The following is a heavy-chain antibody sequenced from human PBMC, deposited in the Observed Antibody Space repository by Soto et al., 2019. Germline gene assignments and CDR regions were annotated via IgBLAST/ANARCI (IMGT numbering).Heavy chain of an antibody. CDR1: GGSISSGGYS. J-gene: IGHJ4*02. Sequence: SETLSLTCAVSGGSISSGGYSWSWIRQPPGKGLEWIGYIYHSGSTYYNPSLKSRVTISVDTSKNQFSLRLRSVTAADTAVYYFARAASFYYDNTGYYDFYYWGQGSLVTVSS. D-gene: IGHD3-22*01. V-gene: IGHV4-30-2*01. CDR2: IYHSGST. CDR3: ARAASFYYDNTGYYDFYY.